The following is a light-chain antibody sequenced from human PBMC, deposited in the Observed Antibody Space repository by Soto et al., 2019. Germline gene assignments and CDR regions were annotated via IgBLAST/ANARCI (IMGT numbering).Light chain of an antibody. J-gene: IGLJ2*01. CDR3: QSYDIRETVL. CDR2: GNI. V-gene: IGLV1-40*01. Sequence: QSVLTQPPSVSGAPGQRVTISCTGSSSNIGGGFDVHWYQQLPGKVPKLLIYGNINRPSGVPDRFSGSKSGSSASLAITGLQADDEADYYCQSYDIRETVLFGGGTKLTVL. CDR1: SSNIGGGFD.